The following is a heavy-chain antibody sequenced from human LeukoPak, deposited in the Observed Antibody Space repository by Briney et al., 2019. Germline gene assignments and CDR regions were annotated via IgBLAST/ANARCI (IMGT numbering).Heavy chain of an antibody. D-gene: IGHD6-13*01. CDR2: INTNTGNP. V-gene: IGHV7-4-1*02. Sequence: GASVKVSCKASGYTFTTYTMNWVREAPGQGLEWMGWINTNTGNPTYAQGLTGRFVFSLDTSVSTAYLQINSLKAEDTAVYYCARGKTDSSGWYDYDYWGQGTLVTVSS. CDR1: GYTFTTYT. J-gene: IGHJ4*02. CDR3: ARGKTDSSGWYDYDY.